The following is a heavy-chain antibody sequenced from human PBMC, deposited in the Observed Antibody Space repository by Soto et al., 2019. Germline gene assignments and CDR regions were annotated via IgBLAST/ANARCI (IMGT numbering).Heavy chain of an antibody. CDR3: ARGRFLEWLFFDY. CDR2: VYYSDGT. Sequence: SETLSLTCTVSGGPIGSYYWSWIRQSPGKGLEWIGCVYYSDGTNYNPSLKSRVTISLDRSKNQFSLRLTSVTAADTAVYYCARGRFLEWLFFDYWGQGTLVTVSS. D-gene: IGHD3-3*01. V-gene: IGHV4-59*01. J-gene: IGHJ4*02. CDR1: GGPIGSYY.